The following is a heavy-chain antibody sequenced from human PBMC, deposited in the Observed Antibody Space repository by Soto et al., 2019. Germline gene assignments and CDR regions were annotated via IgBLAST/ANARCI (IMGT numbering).Heavy chain of an antibody. V-gene: IGHV3-30*18. CDR1: GFTFSSYG. Sequence: PGGSLRLSCAASGFTFSSYGMHWVRQAPGKGLEWVAVIPYDGSNKYYADSVKGRFTISRDNSKNTLYLQMNSLRAEDTAVYYCAKDLAVAGTRGSYYYYGMDVWGQGTTVTVSS. CDR3: AKDLAVAGTRGSYYYYGMDV. CDR2: IPYDGSNK. J-gene: IGHJ6*02. D-gene: IGHD6-19*01.